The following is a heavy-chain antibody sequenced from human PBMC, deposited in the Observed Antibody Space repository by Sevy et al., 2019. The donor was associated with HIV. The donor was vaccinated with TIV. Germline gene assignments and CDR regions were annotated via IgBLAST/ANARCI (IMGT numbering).Heavy chain of an antibody. Sequence: SESLSLTCTVSGGSISSYYWSWIRQPPGKGLEWIGYIYYSGSTNYNPSLKSRVTISVDTSKNQFSLKLSSVTAADTAVYGSARGTYCSSTSCLAYDYWGQGTLVTVSS. J-gene: IGHJ4*02. D-gene: IGHD2-2*01. CDR1: GGSISSYY. CDR3: ARGTYCSSTSCLAYDY. V-gene: IGHV4-59*01. CDR2: IYYSGST.